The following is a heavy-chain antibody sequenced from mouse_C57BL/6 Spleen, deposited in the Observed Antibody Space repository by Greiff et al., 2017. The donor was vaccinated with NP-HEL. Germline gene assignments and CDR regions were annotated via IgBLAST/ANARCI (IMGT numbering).Heavy chain of an antibody. J-gene: IGHJ2*01. CDR3: ARGTYYRVLY. V-gene: IGHV3-6*01. Sequence: EVKLLESGPGLVKPSQSLSLTCSVTGYSITSGYYWNWIRQFPGNKLEWMGYISYDGSNNYNPSLKNRISITRDTSKNQFFLKLNSVTTEDTATYYCARGTYYRVLYWGQGTTLTVSS. D-gene: IGHD2-12*01. CDR1: GYSITSGYY. CDR2: ISYDGSN.